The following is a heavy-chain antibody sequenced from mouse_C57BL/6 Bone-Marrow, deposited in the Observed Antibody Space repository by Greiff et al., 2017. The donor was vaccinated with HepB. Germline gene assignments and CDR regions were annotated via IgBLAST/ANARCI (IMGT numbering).Heavy chain of an antibody. CDR2: IDPSDSYT. CDR1: CYTFTSYW. CDR3: AREGDYYGTPCFAY. Sequence: VQLQQPGAELVKPGASVKLSCKASCYTFTSYWLQWVKQRPGQGLEWIGEIDPSDSYTNYNQKFKGKATLTVDTSSSTAYMQLSSLTSEDSAVYYCAREGDYYGTPCFAYWGQAALVTVSA. D-gene: IGHD1-1*01. J-gene: IGHJ3*01. V-gene: IGHV1-50*01.